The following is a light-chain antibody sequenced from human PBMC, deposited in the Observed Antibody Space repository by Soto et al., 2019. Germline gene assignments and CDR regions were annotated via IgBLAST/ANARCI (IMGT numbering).Light chain of an antibody. CDR2: DIN. CDR3: VSYTARSSYV. J-gene: IGLJ1*01. V-gene: IGLV2-14*01. Sequence: QSVLTQPASVSGSPGQSITVSCTGTSSDIGGYIFVSWYQQHPGKAPKLMIYDINNRPSGVSKRFSGSKSGNTASLTISGLQGEDEADYYCVSYTARSSYVFGTGTKLTVL. CDR1: SSDIGGYIF.